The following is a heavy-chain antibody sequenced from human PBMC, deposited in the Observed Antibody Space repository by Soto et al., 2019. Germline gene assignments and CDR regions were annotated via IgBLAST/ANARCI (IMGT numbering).Heavy chain of an antibody. V-gene: IGHV3-23*01. CDR2: ISGSGGST. D-gene: IGHD3-10*01. CDR1: GFTFNRYA. Sequence: GGSLRLSCAASGFTFNRYAMSWVRQAPGKGLEWVSTISGSGGSTYYADSVQGRFSISRDNSKNTLSLQVNSLRAEDTAIYYCAKAGGSWSYYAEPHYYIDYWGPGTLVTLSS. J-gene: IGHJ4*02. CDR3: AKAGGSWSYYAEPHYYIDY.